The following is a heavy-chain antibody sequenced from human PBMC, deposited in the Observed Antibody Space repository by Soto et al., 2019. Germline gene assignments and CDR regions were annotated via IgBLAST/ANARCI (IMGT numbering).Heavy chain of an antibody. CDR1: GFTFSDYA. D-gene: IGHD6-19*01. CDR3: AKGGRQWLVTSAFNY. Sequence: VQLVESGGGVVQPGRSLRLSCAASGFTFSDYAMHWVRQAPGKGLEWVAVVSHDGRNTHYADSVKGRFTISRYSSKNTVSLEMTSLSAEDTAVYYCAKGGRQWLVTSAFNYWGQGALVTVSS. J-gene: IGHJ4*02. CDR2: VSHDGRNT. V-gene: IGHV3-30*18.